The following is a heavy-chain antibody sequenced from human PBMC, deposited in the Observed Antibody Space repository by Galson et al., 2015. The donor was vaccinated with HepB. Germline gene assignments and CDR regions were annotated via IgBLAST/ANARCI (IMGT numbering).Heavy chain of an antibody. CDR1: GFTFSSYS. J-gene: IGHJ4*02. V-gene: IGHV3-21*01. D-gene: IGHD2-2*03. CDR3: ARDGGYCSSTSCYFTGIDY. CDR2: ISSSSSYI. Sequence: SLRLSCAASGFTFSSYSMNWVRQAPGKGLEWVSSISSSSSYIYYADSVKGRFTISRDNAKNSLYLQMNSLRAEDTAVYYCARDGGYCSSTSCYFTGIDYWGQGTLVTVSS.